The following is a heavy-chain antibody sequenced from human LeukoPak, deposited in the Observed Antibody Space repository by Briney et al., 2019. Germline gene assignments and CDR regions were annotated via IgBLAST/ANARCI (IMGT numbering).Heavy chain of an antibody. CDR2: ISDSGGST. Sequence: PGGPLRLSCAASGFTFSSYAMSWVRQAPGKGLEWVSAISDSGGSTYYADSVKGRFTISRDNSKNTLYLQMNSLRAEDTAVYYCAKDLSVTMIVVVMLDAFDIWGQGTMVTVSS. D-gene: IGHD3-22*01. V-gene: IGHV3-23*01. CDR3: AKDLSVTMIVVVMLDAFDI. CDR1: GFTFSSYA. J-gene: IGHJ3*02.